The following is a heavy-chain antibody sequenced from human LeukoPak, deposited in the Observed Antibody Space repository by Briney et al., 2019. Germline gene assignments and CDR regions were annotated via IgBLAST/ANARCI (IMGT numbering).Heavy chain of an antibody. CDR2: MYYSGST. J-gene: IGHJ5*02. CDR1: GGSLCSGNYY. Sequence: PSQPLSHTCSLSGGSLCSGNYYWSWIRQPPGKGLEWIGYMYYSGSTYYNPSLKSRVTISVDTTKNQSSLKLSSVTAADTAVYYCARVASSANWFDPWGQGTLVTVSS. D-gene: IGHD3-22*01. CDR3: ARVASSANWFDP. V-gene: IGHV4-30-4*08.